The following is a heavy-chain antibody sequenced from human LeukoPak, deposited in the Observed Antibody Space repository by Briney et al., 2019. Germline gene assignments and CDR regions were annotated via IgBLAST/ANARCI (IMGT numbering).Heavy chain of an antibody. CDR3: ARSRLYSSSWPFDY. V-gene: IGHV4-59*01. D-gene: IGHD6-13*01. Sequence: PSETLSLTCTVSGGSISSYYWSWIRQPPGKGLEWIGYIYYSGSTNYNPSLKSRVTISVDTSKNQFSLKLSSVTAADTAVYYCARSRLYSSSWPFDYWGQGTLVTVSS. CDR2: IYYSGST. CDR1: GGSISSYY. J-gene: IGHJ4*02.